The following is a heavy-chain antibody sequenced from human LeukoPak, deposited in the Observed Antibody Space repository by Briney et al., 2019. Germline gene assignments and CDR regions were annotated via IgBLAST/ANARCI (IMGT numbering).Heavy chain of an antibody. V-gene: IGHV3-21*04. J-gene: IGHJ4*02. CDR3: ARTLRGGKFDY. CDR2: ISTSSSYI. CDR1: GFTFNSYT. D-gene: IGHD4-23*01. Sequence: KSGGSLRLSCAASGFTFNSYTMNWVRQAPGKGLEWVSSISTSSSYIYYADSVKGRFTISRHNSRDTMYLQMNSLRTEDTAVYYCARTLRGGKFDYWGQGTLVTVSS.